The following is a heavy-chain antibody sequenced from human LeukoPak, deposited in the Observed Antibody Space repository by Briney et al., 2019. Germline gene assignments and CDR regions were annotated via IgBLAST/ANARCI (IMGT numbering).Heavy chain of an antibody. CDR2: IKQDGSEK. CDR1: GFTFSLYW. V-gene: IGHV3-7*03. CDR3: AGGTGFVIKD. J-gene: IGHJ4*02. D-gene: IGHD3-9*01. Sequence: GGSLRLSCAASGFTFSLYWMNWVRRAPGKGLEWVANIKQDGSEKNYVDSVKGRFTISRDNAKNSLYLQMNNLRVEDTAMYYCAGGTGFVIKDWGQGTLVTVSS.